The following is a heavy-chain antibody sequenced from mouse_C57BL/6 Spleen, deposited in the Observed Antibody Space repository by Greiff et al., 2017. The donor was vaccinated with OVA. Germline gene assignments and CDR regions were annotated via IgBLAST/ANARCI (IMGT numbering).Heavy chain of an antibody. Sequence: VKLMESGPGLVAPSQSLSITCTVSGFSLTSYAISWVRQPPGKGLEWLGVIWTGGGTNYNSALKSRLSISKDNSKSQVFLKMNSLQTDDTARYYCARKHYGSSYGYFDYWGQGTTLTVSS. D-gene: IGHD1-1*01. CDR1: GFSLTSYA. V-gene: IGHV2-9-1*01. CDR2: IWTGGGT. CDR3: ARKHYGSSYGYFDY. J-gene: IGHJ2*01.